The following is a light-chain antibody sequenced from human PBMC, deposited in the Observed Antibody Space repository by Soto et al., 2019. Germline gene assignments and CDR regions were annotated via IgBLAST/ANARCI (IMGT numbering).Light chain of an antibody. CDR2: NNH. J-gene: IGLJ3*02. CDR3: AAWDDSLNGWV. CDR1: NSNIGSNY. Sequence: QSVLTQPPSASGTPGQRVTISCSGGNSNIGSNYVYWYRQLPGTAPQLLIYNNHQRPSGVPDRFSASKSGSSASLDVSGLRSEDGADYYCAAWDDSLNGWVFGGGTKLTVL. V-gene: IGLV1-47*02.